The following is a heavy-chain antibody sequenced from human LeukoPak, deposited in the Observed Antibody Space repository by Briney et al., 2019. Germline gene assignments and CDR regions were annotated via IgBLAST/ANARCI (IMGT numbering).Heavy chain of an antibody. Sequence: EGSLRLSCAASGFTFSSYSMNWVRQAPGKGLEWVSSISSSSSYIYYADSVKGRFTISRDNAKNSLYLQMNSLRAEDTAVYYCARDPVGGYFDYWGQGTLVTVSS. CDR3: ARDPVGGYFDY. CDR2: ISSSSSYI. CDR1: GFTFSSYS. J-gene: IGHJ4*02. V-gene: IGHV3-21*01. D-gene: IGHD3-16*01.